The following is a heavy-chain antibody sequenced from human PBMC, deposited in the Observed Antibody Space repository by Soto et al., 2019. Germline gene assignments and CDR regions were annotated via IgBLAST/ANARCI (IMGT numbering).Heavy chain of an antibody. V-gene: IGHV3-74*01. J-gene: IGHJ6*02. CDR2: INSDGSST. Sequence: PGGSLRLSCAASGFTFSSYWMHWVRQAPGKGLVWVSRINSDGSSTSYADSVKGRFTISRDNAKNTLYLQMNSLRAEDTAVYYCAIEFGYCMSTSCYGVAVAGDYYYYGMDVWGQGTTVTV. D-gene: IGHD2-2*01. CDR3: AIEFGYCMSTSCYGVAVAGDYYYYGMDV. CDR1: GFTFSSYW.